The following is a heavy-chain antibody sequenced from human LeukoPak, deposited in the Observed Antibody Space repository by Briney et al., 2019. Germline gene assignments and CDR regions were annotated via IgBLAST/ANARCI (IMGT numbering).Heavy chain of an antibody. Sequence: SQTLSLTCPVSGASIISGGYYWSWIRQHPGKGLEWIGEIYYSGSTSYNPSLQSRVTISADTSKNQFSLKLSSVTAADTAVYYCARAPYYYDSSGYYFVYFDYWGQGTLVTVSS. CDR2: IYYSGST. J-gene: IGHJ4*02. CDR1: GASIISGGYY. CDR3: ARAPYYYDSSGYYFVYFDY. V-gene: IGHV4-31*03. D-gene: IGHD3-22*01.